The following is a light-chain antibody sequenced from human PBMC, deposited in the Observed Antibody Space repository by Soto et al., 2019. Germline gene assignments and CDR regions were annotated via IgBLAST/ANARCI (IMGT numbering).Light chain of an antibody. CDR3: QQYNNWTRR. Sequence: EIVMTQSPATLSVSPGERATLSCRASQSVSSNLAWYQQKPGQAPRLLIYGASTRATGIPARFSGSGSGTQFTLTISSLQSEDFAVYSCQQYNNWTRRFGQGTKVDI. CDR2: GAS. CDR1: QSVSSN. V-gene: IGKV3-15*01. J-gene: IGKJ1*01.